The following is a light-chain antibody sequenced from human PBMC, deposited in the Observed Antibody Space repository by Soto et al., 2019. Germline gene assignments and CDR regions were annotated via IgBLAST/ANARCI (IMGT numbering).Light chain of an antibody. Sequence: EIVLTQSPAPLSLSPGERTTLSCRASQSVSSYLAWYQQKPGQAPRLLIYDASNRAAGITARFSGSGSGTDFTLAISSLEAEDFAVYYCQQRSNWPLYTFGQGTKLEIK. V-gene: IGKV3-11*01. CDR3: QQRSNWPLYT. CDR2: DAS. CDR1: QSVSSY. J-gene: IGKJ2*01.